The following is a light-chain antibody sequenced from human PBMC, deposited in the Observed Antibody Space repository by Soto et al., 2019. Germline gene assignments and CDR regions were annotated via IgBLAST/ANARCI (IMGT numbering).Light chain of an antibody. CDR1: QSMTSNY. V-gene: IGKV3-20*01. CDR2: GSS. J-gene: IGKJ5*01. CDR3: QQYYSSPIT. Sequence: EIVLTQSPGTLSLSPGERATLSCRASQSMTSNYLAWYQQKPGQAPRLLIYGSSSRATGIPDRFSGSGSGTDFTLTISRLEPEDFAVYYCQQYYSSPITFGQGTRLEIK.